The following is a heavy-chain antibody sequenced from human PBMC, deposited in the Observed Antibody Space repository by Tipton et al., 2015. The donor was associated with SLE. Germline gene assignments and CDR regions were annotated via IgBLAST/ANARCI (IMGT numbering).Heavy chain of an antibody. Sequence: TLSLTCTVSGGSISIYYWSWIRQPPGKGLEWIGYIYYSGGTNYNPSLNSRVTISVDTSKNQFSLKLSSVTAADTSVSYCAGITMVQGVTPWGQGTLVTVSS. V-gene: IGHV4-59*01. CDR2: IYYSGGT. CDR1: GGSISIYY. CDR3: AGITMVQGVTP. D-gene: IGHD3-10*01. J-gene: IGHJ5*02.